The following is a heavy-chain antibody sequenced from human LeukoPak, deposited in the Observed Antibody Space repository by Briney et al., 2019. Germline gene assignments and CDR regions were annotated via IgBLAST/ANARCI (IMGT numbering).Heavy chain of an antibody. Sequence: ASVKVSCKASGYTFTGYYMHWVRQAPGQGLEWMGWINPNSGGTNYAQKFQGRVTMTRDTSISTAYMELSRLRSDDTAVYYCARDCSSTSCYREYDYWGQGTLVTVSS. J-gene: IGHJ4*02. CDR3: ARDCSSTSCYREYDY. CDR1: GYTFTGYY. CDR2: INPNSGGT. V-gene: IGHV1-2*02. D-gene: IGHD2-2*02.